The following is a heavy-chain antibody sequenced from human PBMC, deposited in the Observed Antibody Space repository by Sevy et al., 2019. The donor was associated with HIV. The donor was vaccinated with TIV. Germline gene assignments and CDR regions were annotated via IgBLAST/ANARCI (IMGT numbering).Heavy chain of an antibody. CDR1: GFTFSSYS. CDR2: ISSSSSYI. J-gene: IGHJ4*02. D-gene: IGHD3-3*01. CDR3: ARVGSAYYDY. Sequence: GESLKISCAASGFTFSSYSMNWVRQAPGKGLEWVSSISSSSSYIYYADSVKGRFTISRDNAKNSLYLQMNSLRAEDTDVYYCARVGSAYYDYWGQGTLVTVSS. V-gene: IGHV3-21*01.